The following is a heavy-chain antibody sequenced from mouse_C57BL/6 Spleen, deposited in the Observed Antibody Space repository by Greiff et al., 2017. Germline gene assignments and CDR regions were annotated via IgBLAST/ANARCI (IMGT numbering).Heavy chain of an antibody. CDR2: ISSGGSYT. J-gene: IGHJ2*01. CDR1: GFTFSSYG. Sequence: EVMLVESGGDLVKPGGSLKLSCAASGFTFSSYGMSWVRQTPDKRLEWVATISSGGSYTYYPDSVKGRFTISRDNAKNTLYLQMSSLKSEDTAMYYCARQGSNSGYFDYWGQGTTLTVSS. D-gene: IGHD2-5*01. CDR3: ARQGSNSGYFDY. V-gene: IGHV5-6*01.